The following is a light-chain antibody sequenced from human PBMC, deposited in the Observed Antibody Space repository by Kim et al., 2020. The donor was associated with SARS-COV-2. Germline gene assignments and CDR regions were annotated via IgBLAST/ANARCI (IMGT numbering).Light chain of an antibody. V-gene: IGKV3-20*01. CDR3: HQYGGSPRT. CDR2: DAS. Sequence: FSPGEGATRSCRARQSVPGSYLAWFQQKPGQTPRLLIYDASNRATGIPDRFSGSGSGTDFTLTISRLEPEDFAVYYCHQYGGSPRTFGQGTKLEI. CDR1: QSVPGSY. J-gene: IGKJ2*01.